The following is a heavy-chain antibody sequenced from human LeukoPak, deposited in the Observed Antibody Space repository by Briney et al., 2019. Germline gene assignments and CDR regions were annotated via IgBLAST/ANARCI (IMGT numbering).Heavy chain of an antibody. CDR2: ISSSGSTI. CDR1: GFTFSVFE. CDR3: ARETDSTLFDY. Sequence: GRSLRLSCAASGFTFSVFELNWVRQAPGKGLEWVSYISSSGSTIYYADSMKGRFTISRDNAKNSLYLQMNSLRAEDTAVYYCARETDSTLFDYWGQGTLVTVSS. V-gene: IGHV3-48*03. J-gene: IGHJ4*02. D-gene: IGHD2-2*01.